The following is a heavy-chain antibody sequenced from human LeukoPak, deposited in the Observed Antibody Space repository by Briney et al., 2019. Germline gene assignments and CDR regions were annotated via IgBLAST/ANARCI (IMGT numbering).Heavy chain of an antibody. CDR2: IIPILGIA. V-gene: IGHV1-69*04. D-gene: IGHD2-2*02. CDR3: ARDPVPAAIQDYYYGMDV. J-gene: IGHJ6*02. Sequence: ASVKVSCTASGGTFSIYAISWVRQAPGQGLAWMGRIIPILGIANYAKKFQGRVTITADKSTSTAYIELSSLRSEDTAVYYCARDPVPAAIQDYYYGMDVWGQGTTVTVSS. CDR1: GGTFSIYA.